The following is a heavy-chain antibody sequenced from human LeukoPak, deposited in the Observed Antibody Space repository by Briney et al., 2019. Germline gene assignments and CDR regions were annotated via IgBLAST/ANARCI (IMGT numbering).Heavy chain of an antibody. CDR3: VGGSYWRGAPYYFDY. D-gene: IGHD1-26*01. Sequence: AASVKVSCKASEGTFNNFAFHWVRQAPGQGLEWMGGIIPIFETSNYAQAFQGRITITADESTGTIYMELSSLRSEDTAVYYCVGGSYWRGAPYYFDYWGQGTLVTVSS. V-gene: IGHV1-69*13. J-gene: IGHJ4*02. CDR2: IIPIFETS. CDR1: EGTFNNFA.